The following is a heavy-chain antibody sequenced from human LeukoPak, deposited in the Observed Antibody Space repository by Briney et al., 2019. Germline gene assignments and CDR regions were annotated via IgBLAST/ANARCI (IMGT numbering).Heavy chain of an antibody. Sequence: SETLSLTCTVSGGSISSSSYYWGWIRQPPGKGLEWIGSTYYSGSTYYNPSLKSRVTISVDTSKNQISLELSSVTAADTAVYYCARYLRGQGFDYWGQGTLVTVSS. J-gene: IGHJ4*02. CDR1: GGSISSSSYY. CDR3: ARYLRGQGFDY. V-gene: IGHV4-39*01. CDR2: TYYSGST.